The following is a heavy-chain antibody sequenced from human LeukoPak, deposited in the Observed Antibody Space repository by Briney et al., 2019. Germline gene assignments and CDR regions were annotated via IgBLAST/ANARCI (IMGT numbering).Heavy chain of an antibody. CDR2: ISGDGSST. CDR3: ARGGWGTAIDY. D-gene: IGHD1-7*01. J-gene: IGHJ4*02. V-gene: IGHV3-74*01. CDR1: GFTFSSYW. Sequence: PGGSLRLSCAASGFTFSSYWMHWVRQAPGKGLVWVSYISGDGSSTTYADSVKGRFTISRDNAKNTLDLQMNSLRAGDTAVYYCARGGWGTAIDYWAQGTLVTISS.